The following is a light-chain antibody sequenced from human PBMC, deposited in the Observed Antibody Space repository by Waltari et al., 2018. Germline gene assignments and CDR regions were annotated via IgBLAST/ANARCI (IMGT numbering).Light chain of an antibody. J-gene: IGKJ4*01. CDR3: QQSYTTPVT. CDR1: QTVGKY. V-gene: IGKV1-39*01. CDR2: SAS. Sequence: DIQMTQSPSFLSASVGDRVTITCGASQTVGKYLNWYRQKPGTAPNLLIFSASTLQSGVPSRFSGSGSGTEFTFTINSLQPDDSATYYCQQSYTTPVTFGGGTKVEI.